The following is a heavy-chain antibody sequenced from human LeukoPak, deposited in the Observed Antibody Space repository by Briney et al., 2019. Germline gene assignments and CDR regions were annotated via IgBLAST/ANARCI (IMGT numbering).Heavy chain of an antibody. D-gene: IGHD6-19*01. J-gene: IGHJ4*02. CDR1: GYTFTSYY. CDR3: ARGPFSSGWGGYFDY. V-gene: IGHV1-46*01. CDR2: INPSAGST. Sequence: ASVKVSCKASGYTFTSYYMHWVRQAPGQGLEWMGMINPSAGSTVYAQKFQGTITVTRDRSTDTPYMDLNSLRFEDTAIYYCARGPFSSGWGGYFDYWGQGTLVTASS.